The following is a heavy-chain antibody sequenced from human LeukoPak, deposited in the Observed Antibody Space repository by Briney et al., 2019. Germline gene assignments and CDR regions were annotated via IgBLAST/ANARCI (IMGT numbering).Heavy chain of an antibody. Sequence: SETLSLTCAVYGGSFSGYYWSWIRQPPGKGLEWIGEINHSGSTNYNPSLKSRVTIPVDTSKNQFSLKLSSVTAADTAVYYCARLSGRAWIDYWGQGTLVTVSS. CDR1: GGSFSGYY. CDR3: ARLSGRAWIDY. V-gene: IGHV4-34*01. CDR2: INHSGST. J-gene: IGHJ4*02. D-gene: IGHD5-12*01.